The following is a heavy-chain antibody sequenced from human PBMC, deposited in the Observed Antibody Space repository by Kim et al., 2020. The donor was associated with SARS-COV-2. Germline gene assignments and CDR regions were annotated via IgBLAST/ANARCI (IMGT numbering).Heavy chain of an antibody. CDR3: AKGVSGVGFDY. Sequence: LSLTCAASGFTFSSYTMRWVRQAPGKGLEWVSTIGPRGGSAYYYADSVKGRFTISRDNSKNTLYLQMNSLRVEDTAIYYCAKGVSGVGFDYWGQGTLVTVSS. CDR1: GFTFSSYT. J-gene: IGHJ4*02. D-gene: IGHD6-19*01. CDR2: IGPRGGSA. V-gene: IGHV3-23*01.